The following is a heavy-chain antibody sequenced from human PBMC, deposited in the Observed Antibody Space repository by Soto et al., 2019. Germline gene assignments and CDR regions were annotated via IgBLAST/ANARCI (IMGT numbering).Heavy chain of an antibody. CDR3: ARGGYNSGWPPFDQ. CDR2: IGHDGSSE. J-gene: IGHJ5*02. V-gene: IGHV3-33*01. Sequence: QVKLVESGGGVVQPGTSLRLSCAASGFNFRNYGMNWVRQAPGKGLEWVAVIGHDGSSEKYADSVKGRITISRDDSKKTLYLHMNSPRVEDTAVYYCARGGYNSGWPPFDQWGQGTLVTVSS. CDR1: GFNFRNYG. D-gene: IGHD6-19*01.